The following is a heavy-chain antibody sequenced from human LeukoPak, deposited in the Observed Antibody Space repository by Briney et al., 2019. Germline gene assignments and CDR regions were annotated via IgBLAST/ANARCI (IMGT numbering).Heavy chain of an antibody. CDR2: ISGGGYGT. V-gene: IGHV3-23*01. J-gene: IGHJ4*02. Sequence: PGGSLRLSCTGSGFTFIYYAMNWVRQAPGKGLECVSTISGGGYGTYYADSVKGRFTISRDNSKNTLFLQMNSLKAEDTAVYYCAKSPGVGVTTRFDYWGQGTLVTVSS. CDR3: AKSPGVGVTTRFDY. D-gene: IGHD1-26*01. CDR1: GFTFIYYA.